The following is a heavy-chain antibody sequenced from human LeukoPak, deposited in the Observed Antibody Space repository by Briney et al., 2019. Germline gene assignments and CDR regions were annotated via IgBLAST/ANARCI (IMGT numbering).Heavy chain of an antibody. CDR1: GFTFSSYW. J-gene: IGHJ6*03. V-gene: IGHV3-74*01. Sequence: PGGSLRLSCAASGFTFSSYWMHWVRQAPGKGLVWVSRVNSEGSSTSYADSVKGRFTISRDNAKNTLYLQMNSLRAEDTAVYYCAGASHADYSYYYYFYMDVWGNGTTVTVSS. CDR3: AGASHADYSYYYYFYMDV. D-gene: IGHD4-11*01. CDR2: VNSEGSST.